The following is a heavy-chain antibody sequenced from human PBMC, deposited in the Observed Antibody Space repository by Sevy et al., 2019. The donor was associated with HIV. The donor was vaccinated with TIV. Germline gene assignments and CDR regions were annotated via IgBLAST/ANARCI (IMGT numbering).Heavy chain of an antibody. V-gene: IGHV3-9*01. D-gene: IGHD2-15*01. Sequence: SLKISCAASGFTFRDHAMHWVRQAPGKGLEWVSGISWNSGTIGYADSVKGRFTISRDNVKNSLYLEMNSLRAEDTALYYCAKAFPTPPRAFDMWGQGTMVTVSS. J-gene: IGHJ3*02. CDR3: AKAFPTPPRAFDM. CDR1: GFTFRDHA. CDR2: ISWNSGTI.